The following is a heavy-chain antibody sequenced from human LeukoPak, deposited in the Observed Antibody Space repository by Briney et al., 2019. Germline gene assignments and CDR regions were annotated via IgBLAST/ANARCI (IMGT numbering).Heavy chain of an antibody. D-gene: IGHD3-10*01. Sequence: GGSLRLSCAVSGLTFRDNRMIWVRQAPEKRLEWVAVTAGADDVIQYADSVKGRFTISRDNPRNTLFLEMKTLRAEDTAVYYCARTDYLRSGSYYDFWGRGTLVTVSS. V-gene: IGHV3-23*01. CDR1: GLTFRDNR. CDR3: ARTDYLRSGSYYDF. CDR2: TAGADDVI. J-gene: IGHJ2*01.